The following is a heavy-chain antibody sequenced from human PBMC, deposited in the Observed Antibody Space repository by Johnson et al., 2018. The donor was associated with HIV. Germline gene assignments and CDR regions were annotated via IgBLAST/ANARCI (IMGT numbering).Heavy chain of an antibody. J-gene: IGHJ3*02. Sequence: MQLVESGGGLVQPGGSLRLSCAASGFTFSNYAMHWVRQAPGKGLEYVSAISSDGGSPYYANSVKGRFTISRDNAKNSLYLQMNSLRAEDTAVYYCARAEKDIWGQGTMVTVSS. CDR2: ISSDGGSP. CDR3: ARAEKDI. CDR1: GFTFSNYA. V-gene: IGHV3-64*01.